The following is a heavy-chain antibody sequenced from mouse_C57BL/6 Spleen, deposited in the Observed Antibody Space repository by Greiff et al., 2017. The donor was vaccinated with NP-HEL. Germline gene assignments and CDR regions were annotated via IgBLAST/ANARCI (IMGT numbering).Heavy chain of an antibody. V-gene: IGHV5-12*01. CDR1: GFTFSDYY. D-gene: IGHD1-1*01. CDR2: ISNGGGST. J-gene: IGHJ1*03. CDR3: ARRGNYYGSSSLYWYFDV. Sequence: EVHLVESGGGLVQPGGSLKLSCAASGFTFSDYYMYWVRQTPEKRLEWVAYISNGGGSTYYPDTVKGRFTISRDNAKNTLYLQMSRLKSEDTAMYYCARRGNYYGSSSLYWYFDVWGTGTTVTVSS.